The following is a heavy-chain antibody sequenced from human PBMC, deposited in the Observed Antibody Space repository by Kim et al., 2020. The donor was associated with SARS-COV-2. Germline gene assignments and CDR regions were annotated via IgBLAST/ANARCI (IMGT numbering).Heavy chain of an antibody. D-gene: IGHD3-10*01. Sequence: GGSLRLSCAASGFTFSSYAMHWVRQAPGKGLEWVAVISYDGSNKYYADSVKGRFTISRDNSKNTLYLQMNSLRAEDTAVYYCARDILRLGFGELLYSFLFDYWGQGTLVTVSS. CDR3: ARDILRLGFGELLYSFLFDY. J-gene: IGHJ4*02. V-gene: IGHV3-30*04. CDR2: ISYDGSNK. CDR1: GFTFSSYA.